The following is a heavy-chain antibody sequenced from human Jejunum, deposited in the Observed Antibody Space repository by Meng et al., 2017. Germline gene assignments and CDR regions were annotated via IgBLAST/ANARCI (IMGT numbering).Heavy chain of an antibody. D-gene: IGHD5-12*01. V-gene: IGHV5-51*01. J-gene: IGHJ1*01. CDR1: GNNFIDYW. CDR3: ARRGDSGYLQGDS. CDR2: TFPRGSET. Sequence: GESLKISCKSFGNNFIDYWIGWARQTPGEGLEWMGITFPRGSETLYSPSFEGQVTISVDKSISAAYLQWTSLKASDTAMYYCARRGDSGYLQGDSWGPGTLVTVSS.